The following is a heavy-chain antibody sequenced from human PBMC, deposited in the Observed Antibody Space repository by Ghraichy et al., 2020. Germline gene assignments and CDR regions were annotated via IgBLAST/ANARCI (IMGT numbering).Heavy chain of an antibody. V-gene: IGHV4-34*01. CDR2: INHSEST. CDR1: GGSFSGYY. Sequence: LSLTCAVYGGSFSGYYWIWIRQPPGKGLEWIGEINHSESTNYNPSLKSRVTISVDTSKNQFSLNLNSVTAADTAVYYCARGGSGWSPGVDYWGQGTLVTVSS. CDR3: ARGGSGWSPGVDY. J-gene: IGHJ4*02. D-gene: IGHD6-19*01.